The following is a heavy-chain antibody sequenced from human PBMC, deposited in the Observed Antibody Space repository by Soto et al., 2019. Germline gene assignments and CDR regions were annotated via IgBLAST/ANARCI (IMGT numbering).Heavy chain of an antibody. CDR1: GFTFSSYA. Sequence: GGSLRLSCAASGFTFSSYAMSWVLQAPGEGLEWVSYISSSSGNTNYADSVKGRFTISRDNAKNSLYLQMNSLRDEDTAVYYCARWDLKGHAFDIWGQGTMVTVSS. CDR3: ARWDLKGHAFDI. CDR2: ISSSSGNT. J-gene: IGHJ3*02. V-gene: IGHV3-48*02. D-gene: IGHD1-26*01.